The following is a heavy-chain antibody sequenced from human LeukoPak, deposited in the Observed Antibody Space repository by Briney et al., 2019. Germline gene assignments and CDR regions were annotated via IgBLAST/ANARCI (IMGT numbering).Heavy chain of an antibody. CDR1: GFTFTSFTYST. J-gene: IGHJ4*02. CDR2: IVVGSGNT. Sequence: SVKVSCKASGFTFTSFTYSTIQWVRQARGQRLDWIGKIVVGSGNTNFAQKFHERVTITWDMSTSRASMELSSLTSDDTAVYYCAADRYSTSWSYYWGQGTLVTVSS. CDR3: AADRYSTSWSYY. V-gene: IGHV1-58*02. D-gene: IGHD6-13*01.